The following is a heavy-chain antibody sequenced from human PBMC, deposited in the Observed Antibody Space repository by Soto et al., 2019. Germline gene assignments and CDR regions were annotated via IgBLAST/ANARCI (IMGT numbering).Heavy chain of an antibody. J-gene: IGHJ4*02. V-gene: IGHV1-24*01. Sequence: ASVKVSCKVSGYTLTELSMHWVRQAPGKGLEWMGGFDPEDGETIYAQKFQGRVTMTGDTSTDTAYMELSSLRSEDTAVYYCATLYSSSFLDYRGQGTLVTVSS. CDR2: FDPEDGET. CDR1: GYTLTELS. D-gene: IGHD6-13*01. CDR3: ATLYSSSFLDY.